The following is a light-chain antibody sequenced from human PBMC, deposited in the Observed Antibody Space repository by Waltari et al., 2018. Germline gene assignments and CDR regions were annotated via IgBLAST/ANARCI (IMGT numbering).Light chain of an antibody. CDR1: SCSVSTTSY. CDR2: KAN. V-gene: IGLV8-61*01. Sequence: QTVVTQEPSLSVSPGGTVTLTCSLSSCSVSTTSYAPWYRQTPGQPPRTLLYKANTRSSGVPDRFSGSILGNKVALTITGAQADDESDYYCSLYMGSGIWVFGGGTKLTVL. J-gene: IGLJ3*02. CDR3: SLYMGSGIWV.